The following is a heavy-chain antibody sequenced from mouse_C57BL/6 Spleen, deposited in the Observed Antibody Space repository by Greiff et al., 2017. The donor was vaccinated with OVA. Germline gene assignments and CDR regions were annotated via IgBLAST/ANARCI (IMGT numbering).Heavy chain of an antibody. V-gene: IGHV1-15*01. CDR3: RVDFDY. CDR2: IDPETGGT. J-gene: IGHJ2*01. CDR1: GYTFTDYE. Sequence: QVHVKQSGAELVRPGASVTLSCKASGYTFTDYEMHWVKQTPVHGLEWIGAIDPETGGTAYNQKFKGKAILTADKSSSTAYMELRSLTSEDSAVYYCRVDFDYWGQGTTLTVSS.